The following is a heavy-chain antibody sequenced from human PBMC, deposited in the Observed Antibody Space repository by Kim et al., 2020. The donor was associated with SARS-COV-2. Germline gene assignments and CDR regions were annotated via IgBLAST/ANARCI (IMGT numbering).Heavy chain of an antibody. Sequence: SVKVSCKASGGTFSSYAISWVRQAPGQGLEWMGRIIPILGIANYAQKFQGRVTITADKSTSTAYMELSSLRSEDTAVYYCARDREYSYGNHNWFDPWGQGTLVTVSS. CDR3: ARDREYSYGNHNWFDP. CDR2: IIPILGIA. V-gene: IGHV1-69*04. J-gene: IGHJ5*02. D-gene: IGHD5-18*01. CDR1: GGTFSSYA.